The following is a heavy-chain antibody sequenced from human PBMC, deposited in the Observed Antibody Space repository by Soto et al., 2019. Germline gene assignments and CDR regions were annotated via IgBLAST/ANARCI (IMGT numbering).Heavy chain of an antibody. V-gene: IGHV4-30-2*01. J-gene: IGHJ4*02. CDR1: GGSISSGGYS. Sequence: SETLSLTCAVSGGSISSGGYSWSWIRQPPGKGLGWIGYIYHSGSTYYNPSLKSRVTISVDRSKNQFSLKLSSVTAADTAVYYCARVDYGDYVAYFDYWGQGTLVTVSS. D-gene: IGHD4-17*01. CDR2: IYHSGST. CDR3: ARVDYGDYVAYFDY.